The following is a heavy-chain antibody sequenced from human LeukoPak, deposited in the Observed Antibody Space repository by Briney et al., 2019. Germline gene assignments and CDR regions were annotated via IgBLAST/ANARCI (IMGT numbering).Heavy chain of an antibody. CDR3: ARVSSGRDLYYYYYYMDV. V-gene: IGHV4-39*07. Sequence: PSETLSLTCTLSGGSISSSSYYWGWIRQPPGKGLEWIGSIYYSGSTYYNSSLKSRVTISVGTSKNQFSLKLSSVTAADTAVYYCARVSSGRDLYYYYYYMDVWGKGTTVTVSS. CDR1: GGSISSSSYY. J-gene: IGHJ6*03. D-gene: IGHD1-26*01. CDR2: IYYSGST.